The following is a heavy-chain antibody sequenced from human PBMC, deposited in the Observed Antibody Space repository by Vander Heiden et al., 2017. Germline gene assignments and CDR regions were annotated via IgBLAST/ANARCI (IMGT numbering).Heavy chain of an antibody. J-gene: IGHJ5*02. D-gene: IGHD3-16*01. CDR1: GYTFTAYY. CDR2: IDPNNGGT. Sequence: QVQLVQSGAEVKRPGASVKVSCKTSGYTFTAYYIHWVRQAPGQGLEWMGWIDPNNGGTDYAQNFQGRVTMTKDTSIATVYVELSSLRSDDTALYYCARDDYGKFDLWGQGTLVTVSS. V-gene: IGHV1-2*02. CDR3: ARDDYGKFDL.